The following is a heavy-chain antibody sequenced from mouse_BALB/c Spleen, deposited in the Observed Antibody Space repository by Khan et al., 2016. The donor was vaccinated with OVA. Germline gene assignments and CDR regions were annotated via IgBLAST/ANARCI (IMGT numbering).Heavy chain of an antibody. D-gene: IGHD2-14*01. CDR2: IRSGGST. Sequence: QVQLQHSGPGLVQPSQSLSITCTVSGFSLNTYGIHWIRQSQGKGLEWLGVIRSGGSTDYNGAFISRLSITKDNSKSQVFFKMNSLQADDTAIYYCARNSYMYDFTYGGQGTLVTVSA. V-gene: IGHV2-2*01. J-gene: IGHJ3*01. CDR1: GFSLNTYG. CDR3: ARNSYMYDFTY.